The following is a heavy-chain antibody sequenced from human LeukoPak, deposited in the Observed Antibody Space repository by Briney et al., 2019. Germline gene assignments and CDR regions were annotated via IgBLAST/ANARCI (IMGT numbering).Heavy chain of an antibody. V-gene: IGHV3-48*03. CDR2: IGSSGTNR. J-gene: IGHJ4*02. CDR3: ALLAVASDFDY. Sequence: PGGSLRLSCAVSEFPFSFYEMNWVRQAPGKGLEWVSNIGSSGTNRYYADSVKGRFSISRDNAKSSLYLQMNGLRVEDTAVYYCALLAVASDFDYWGQGALVTVSS. CDR1: EFPFSFYE. D-gene: IGHD6-19*01.